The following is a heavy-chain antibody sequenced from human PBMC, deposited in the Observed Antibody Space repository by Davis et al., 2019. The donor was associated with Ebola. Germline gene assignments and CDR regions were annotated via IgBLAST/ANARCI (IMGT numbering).Heavy chain of an antibody. J-gene: IGHJ5*02. CDR3: ARPSYDYVWGSYRYGWFDP. V-gene: IGHV4-4*02. Sequence: SETLSLTCAVSGGSISSSNWWSWVRQPPGKGLEWIGEINHSGSTNYNPSLKSRVTISVDTSKNQFSLKLSSVTAADTAVYYCARPSYDYVWGSYRYGWFDPWGQGTLVTVSS. CDR2: INHSGST. CDR1: GGSISSSNW. D-gene: IGHD3-16*02.